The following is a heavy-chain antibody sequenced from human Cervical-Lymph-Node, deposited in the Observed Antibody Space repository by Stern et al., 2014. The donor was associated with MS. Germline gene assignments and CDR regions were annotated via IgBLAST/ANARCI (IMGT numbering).Heavy chain of an antibody. CDR3: ARERRYCSSTSCYTRGYYYYGMDV. D-gene: IGHD2-2*02. CDR1: GGSISSGGYY. V-gene: IGHV4-31*03. CDR2: IYYSGST. J-gene: IGHJ6*02. Sequence: QLQLQESGPGLVKPSQTLSLTCTVSGGSISSGGYYWSWIRQHPGKGLEWIGYIYYSGSTYYNPSLKSRVTISVDTSKNQFSLKLSSVTAADTAVYYCARERRYCSSTSCYTRGYYYYGMDVWGQGTTVTVSS.